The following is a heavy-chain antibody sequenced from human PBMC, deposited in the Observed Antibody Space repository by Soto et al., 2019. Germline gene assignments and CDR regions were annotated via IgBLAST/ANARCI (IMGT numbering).Heavy chain of an antibody. CDR2: INPSGSIT. CDR1: GYTFDRYY. V-gene: IGHV1-46*02. D-gene: IGHD3-3*01. Sequence: ASVKVSCKASGYTFDRYYIHWVRQAPGQGLEWMGMINPSGSITGYAQKFQGRVTMTRDTSTRTLSMELTSLRSEDTAVYYCTRGSFLEWSCMDVWGQGTTVTVSS. CDR3: TRGSFLEWSCMDV. J-gene: IGHJ6*02.